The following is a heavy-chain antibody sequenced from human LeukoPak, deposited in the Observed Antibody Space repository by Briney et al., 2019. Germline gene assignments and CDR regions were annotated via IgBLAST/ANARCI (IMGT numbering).Heavy chain of an antibody. CDR3: ARLQVYYYYYYYMDV. V-gene: IGHV3-7*01. D-gene: IGHD4-11*01. CDR2: IKQDGSEK. CDR1: GFTFSSYW. J-gene: IGHJ6*03. Sequence: GGSLRLSCAASGFTFSSYWMSWVRQAPEKGLEWVANIKQDGSEKYYVDSVKGRFTISRDNAKNSLYLQMNSLRAEDTAVYYCARLQVYYYYYYYMDVWGKGTTVTVSS.